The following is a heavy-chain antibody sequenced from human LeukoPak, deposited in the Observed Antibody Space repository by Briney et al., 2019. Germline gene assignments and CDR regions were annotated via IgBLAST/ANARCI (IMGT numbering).Heavy chain of an antibody. CDR2: ISAYNGNT. Sequence: ASVKVSCKASGYTFTSYGISWVRLAPGQGLEWMGWISAYNGNTNYAQKLQGRVTMTTDTSTSTAYMELRSLRSDDTAVYYCARVLLGYCSSTSCYMEHFDYWGQGTLVTVSS. CDR3: ARVLLGYCSSTSCYMEHFDY. J-gene: IGHJ4*02. V-gene: IGHV1-18*01. CDR1: GYTFTSYG. D-gene: IGHD2-2*02.